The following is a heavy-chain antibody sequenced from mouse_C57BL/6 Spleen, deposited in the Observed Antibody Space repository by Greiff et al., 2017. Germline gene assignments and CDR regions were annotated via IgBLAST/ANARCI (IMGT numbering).Heavy chain of an antibody. J-gene: IGHJ3*01. Sequence: VQLQQSGPVLVKPGASVKMSCKASGYTFTDYYMNWVKQSHGKSLEWIGVINPYNGGTSYNQKFKGKATLTVDKSSSTAYMELNSLTSEDSAVYYCARPITTVGEGWFAYWGQGTLVTVSA. D-gene: IGHD1-1*01. CDR3: ARPITTVGEGWFAY. CDR1: GYTFTDYY. CDR2: INPYNGGT. V-gene: IGHV1-19*01.